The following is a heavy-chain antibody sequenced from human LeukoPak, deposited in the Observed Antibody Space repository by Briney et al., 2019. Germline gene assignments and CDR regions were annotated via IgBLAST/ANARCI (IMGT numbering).Heavy chain of an antibody. V-gene: IGHV4-61*02. CDR2: IYSSGST. CDR3: ARGRGAIDY. D-gene: IGHD3-10*01. J-gene: IGHJ4*02. Sequence: KPSQTLSLTCTVSGGSISSGSYYWSWIRQPAGKGLEWIGRIYSSGSTNYNPSLKSRVTISLDTSKNQFSLKLSSVTAADTAVYYCARGRGAIDYWGQGTLVTVSS. CDR1: GGSISSGSYY.